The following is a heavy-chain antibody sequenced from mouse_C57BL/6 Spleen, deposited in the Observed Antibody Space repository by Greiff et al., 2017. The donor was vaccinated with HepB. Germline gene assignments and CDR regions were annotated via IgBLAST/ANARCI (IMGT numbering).Heavy chain of an antibody. CDR3: ARAGTTVVVDY. V-gene: IGHV1-50*01. CDR1: GYTFTSYW. D-gene: IGHD1-1*01. Sequence: VQLQQPGAELVKPGASVKLSCKASGYTFTSYWMQWVKQRPGQGLEWIGEIDPSDSYTNYTQKFKGKATLTVDTSSSTAYMQRSSLTSEDSAVYYCARAGTTVVVDYWGQGTTLTVSS. CDR2: IDPSDSYT. J-gene: IGHJ2*01.